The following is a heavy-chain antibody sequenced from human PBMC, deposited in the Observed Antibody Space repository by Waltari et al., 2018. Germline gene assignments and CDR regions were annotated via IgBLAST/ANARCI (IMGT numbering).Heavy chain of an antibody. J-gene: IGHJ2*01. V-gene: IGHV4-59*08. CDR2: IYYSGST. CDR1: GGSISSYY. CDR3: ARHLTPQTRYDFWSGSPPHWYFDL. Sequence: QVQLQESGPGLVKPSETLSLTCTVSGGSISSYYWSWIRQPPGKGLEWIGYIYYSGSTNYNPSLKIRVTISVNTSKNQFSLKLSSVTAADTAVYYCARHLTPQTRYDFWSGSPPHWYFDLWGRGTLVTVSS. D-gene: IGHD3-3*01.